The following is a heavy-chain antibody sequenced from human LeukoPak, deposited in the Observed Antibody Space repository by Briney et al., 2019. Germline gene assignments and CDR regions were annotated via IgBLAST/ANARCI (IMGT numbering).Heavy chain of an antibody. CDR1: GYTLTELS. D-gene: IGHD3-22*01. Sequence: ASVKVSCKVSGYTLTELSMHWVRQAPGKGLEWMGGFDPEDGETIYAQKFQGRVTMTEDTSTDTAYMGLSSLRSEDTAVYYCATGLLPYDSSGYPIFDIWGQGTMVTVSS. V-gene: IGHV1-24*01. CDR3: ATGLLPYDSSGYPIFDI. J-gene: IGHJ3*02. CDR2: FDPEDGET.